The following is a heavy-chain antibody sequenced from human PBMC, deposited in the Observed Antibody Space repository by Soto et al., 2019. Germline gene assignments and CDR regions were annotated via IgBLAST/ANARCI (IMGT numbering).Heavy chain of an antibody. Sequence: VQLQESGPGLVKPSETLSLTCTVSGGSTSSYYCSWIRQPAGKGLEWIGRIYTSGNTNYNPPRKSRLSMSVDTSKNQSVLKLSSVTAADTAVYYCARQTTYSSSWHDYWGQGTLVTVSS. V-gene: IGHV4-4*07. CDR2: IYTSGNT. CDR1: GGSTSSYY. D-gene: IGHD6-13*01. J-gene: IGHJ4*02. CDR3: ARQTTYSSSWHDY.